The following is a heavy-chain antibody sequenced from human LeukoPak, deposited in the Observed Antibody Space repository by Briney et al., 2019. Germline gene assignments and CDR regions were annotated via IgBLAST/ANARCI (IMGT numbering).Heavy chain of an antibody. CDR3: AKRPRGAVAANYAWFDP. D-gene: IGHD6-19*01. CDR1: GFTFSSYG. V-gene: IGHV3-23*01. J-gene: IGHJ5*02. CDR2: ISGSGGST. Sequence: GGSLRLSCAASGFTFSSYGMSWVRQAPGKGLEWVSAISGSGGSTYYADSVKGRFTISRDNSKNTLYLQMNSLRAEDTAVYYCAKRPRGAVAANYAWFDPWGQGTLVTVSS.